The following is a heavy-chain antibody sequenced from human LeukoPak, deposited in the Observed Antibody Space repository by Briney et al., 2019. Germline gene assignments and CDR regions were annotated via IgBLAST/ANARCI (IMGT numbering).Heavy chain of an antibody. CDR1: GFTFSSYA. CDR3: AKGSGYDCSYYYYMDV. CDR2: ISGSGGST. V-gene: IGHV3-23*01. Sequence: GGSLRLSRAASGFTFSSYAMSWVRQAPGKGLEWVSAISGSGGSTYYADSVKGRFTISRDNSKNTLYLQMNSLRAEDTAVYYCAKGSGYDCSYYYYMDVWGKGTTVTVSS. D-gene: IGHD5-12*01. J-gene: IGHJ6*03.